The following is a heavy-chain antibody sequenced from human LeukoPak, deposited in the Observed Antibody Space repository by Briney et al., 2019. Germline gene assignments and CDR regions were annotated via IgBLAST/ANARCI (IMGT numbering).Heavy chain of an antibody. J-gene: IGHJ6*03. Sequence: ASVKVSCKASGYTFTSYYMHWVRQAPGQGLEWVGIINPSGDPTTYAQKFQGRVTMTSDTSKNQFSLKLSSVTAADTAVCYCARIYYSYYYMDVWGKGTTVTISS. CDR1: GYTFTSYY. V-gene: IGHV1-46*01. CDR3: ARIYYSYYYMDV. CDR2: INPSGDPT.